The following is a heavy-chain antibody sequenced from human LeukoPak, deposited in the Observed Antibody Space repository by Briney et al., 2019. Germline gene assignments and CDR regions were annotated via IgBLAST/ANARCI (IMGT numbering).Heavy chain of an antibody. J-gene: IGHJ4*02. CDR3: ARVRGASSSSWYFDY. CDR2: IRYDGSYQ. D-gene: IGHD6-13*01. Sequence: PGGSLRLSCAASGFTFTAHGMDWVRQAPGKGLEWVATIRYDGSYQWYAESVKGRFTISRDNSKNTLYLQMNSLRAEDTAVYYCARVRGASSSSWYFDYWGQGTPVTVSS. CDR1: GFTFTAHG. V-gene: IGHV3-30*02.